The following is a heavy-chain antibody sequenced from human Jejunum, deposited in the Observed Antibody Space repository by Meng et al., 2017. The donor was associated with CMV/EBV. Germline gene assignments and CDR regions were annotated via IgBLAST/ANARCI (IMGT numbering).Heavy chain of an antibody. CDR1: GGSIASDDYW. V-gene: IGHV4-30-4*08. J-gene: IGHJ5*01. Sequence: PLRESGPVLVEPSQPLSLTCTVSGGSIASDDYWWSWIRQPPGKGLEWIGYIYHKGHTYYNPSLRSRISISVDTSKNQFSLRLNSVTAADTAVYYCARDKAGYKNCDSWGQGTLVTVSS. D-gene: IGHD5-24*01. CDR3: ARDKAGYKNCDS. CDR2: IYHKGHT.